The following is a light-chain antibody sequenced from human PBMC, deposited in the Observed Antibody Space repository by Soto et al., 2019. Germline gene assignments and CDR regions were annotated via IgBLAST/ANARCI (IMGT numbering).Light chain of an antibody. CDR2: DVS. V-gene: IGLV2-11*01. CDR3: CSYADSFYV. CDR1: NGDVGGYNF. Sequence: QSALTQPRSVSGSPGQSVTISCTGTNGDVGGYNFVSWYQQYPGKVPKLMIYDVSKRSSGVPDRFSGSKSGNTASLTISGLQAEDEADYYCCSYADSFYVFGSGTKLTVL. J-gene: IGLJ1*01.